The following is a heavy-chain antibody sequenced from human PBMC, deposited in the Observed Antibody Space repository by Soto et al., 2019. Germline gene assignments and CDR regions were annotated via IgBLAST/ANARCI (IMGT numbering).Heavy chain of an antibody. Sequence: EVQLLESGGGLVQPGGSLRLSCAASGFTFRNYAISWVRQAPGKGLEWVSTIASGGNVYNGDSVKGRFTISRDKSKNTVILQMNSLIDEDTAVYYCQKDPWFDPSGQETLVTVSS. J-gene: IGHJ5*02. CDR3: QKDPWFDP. CDR2: IASGGNV. V-gene: IGHV3-23*01. CDR1: GFTFRNYA.